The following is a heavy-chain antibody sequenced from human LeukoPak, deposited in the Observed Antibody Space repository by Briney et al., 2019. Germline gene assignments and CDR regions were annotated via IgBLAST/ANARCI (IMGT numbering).Heavy chain of an antibody. J-gene: IGHJ4*02. V-gene: IGHV3-48*03. CDR1: GFTFSSYE. CDR2: ISSSGSTI. D-gene: IGHD6-19*01. CDR3: AKDVPEHSSVLLQDYGGFDY. Sequence: PGGSLRLSCAASGFTFSSYEMKWTRQAPGKGLEWVSYISSSGSTIYYADSVKGRFTISRDNAKNTLYLQMNSPRAEDTAVYYCAKDVPEHSSVLLQDYGGFDYWGQGTLVTVSS.